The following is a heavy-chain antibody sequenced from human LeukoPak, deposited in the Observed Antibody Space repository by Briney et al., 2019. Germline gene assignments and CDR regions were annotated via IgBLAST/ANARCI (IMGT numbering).Heavy chain of an antibody. CDR3: ARDRITEGHYYYYYGMDV. D-gene: IGHD1-20*01. CDR1: GFTFSSYA. Sequence: PGGSLRLSCAASGFTFSSYAMLWVRQAPGKGLEWVAVISYDGSNKYYADSVKGRFTISRDNSKNTLYLQMNSLRAEDTAVYYCARDRITEGHYYYYYGMDVWGQGTTVTVSS. J-gene: IGHJ6*02. V-gene: IGHV3-30-3*01. CDR2: ISYDGSNK.